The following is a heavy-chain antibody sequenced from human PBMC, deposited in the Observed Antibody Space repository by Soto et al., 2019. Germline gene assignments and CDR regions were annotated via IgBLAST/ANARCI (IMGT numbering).Heavy chain of an antibody. V-gene: IGHV2-5*01. CDR1: GFSLSTTGEG. CDR2: VHWNDDK. CDR3: AHRRPGDTSTDYNGLDV. J-gene: IGHJ6*02. Sequence: QITLKEAGPTLVKPTQTLTLTCTFSGFSLSTTGEGVFWIRQPPGKAPEWLALVHWNDDKGYSPSLRPRLTIRKDTSRNPVVHSLTNLVPVDTGTYYCAHRRPGDTSTDYNGLDVWGQGTTVIVSS. D-gene: IGHD1-1*01.